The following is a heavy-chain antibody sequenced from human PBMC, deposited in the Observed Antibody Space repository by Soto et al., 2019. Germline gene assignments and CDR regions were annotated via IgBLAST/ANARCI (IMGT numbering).Heavy chain of an antibody. J-gene: IGHJ5*02. CDR3: ARGIRDLLGDYVQGWFDP. D-gene: IGHD4-17*01. CDR1: GGSFSGYY. Sequence: QVQLQQWGAGLLKPSETLSLTCAVYGGSFSGYYWSWIRQPPGKGLEWIGEINHSGSTNYNPSLKSRVTISVDTSKNQFSLKLSSVTAADTAVYYCARGIRDLLGDYVQGWFDPWGQGTLVTVSS. CDR2: INHSGST. V-gene: IGHV4-34*01.